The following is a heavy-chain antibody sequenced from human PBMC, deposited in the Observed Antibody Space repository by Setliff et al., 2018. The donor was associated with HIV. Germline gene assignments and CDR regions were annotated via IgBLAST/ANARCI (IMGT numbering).Heavy chain of an antibody. CDR1: GDFFSSGYY. V-gene: IGHV4-61*01. CDR2: MYFSGNS. D-gene: IGHD4-17*01. CDR3: AKKGNGDYHFDY. Sequence: PSETLSLTCTVSGDFFSSGYYWGWIRQAPGKGLEWIGTMYFSGNSRNSPALKSRVTISIDTSKNELSLNLTSVTAADTAVYYCAKKGNGDYHFDYWGQGTLVTSPQ. J-gene: IGHJ4*02.